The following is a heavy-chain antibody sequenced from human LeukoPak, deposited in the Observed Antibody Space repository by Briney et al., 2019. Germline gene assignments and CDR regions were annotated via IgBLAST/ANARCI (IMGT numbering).Heavy chain of an antibody. CDR1: GIPLSSNY. Sequence: GGSLRLFRSAPGIPLSSNYIKWGPQASGEGPGLVSVIYSGGSTYYADSVKGRFTISRDNSKNTLYLQMNSLRAEDTAVYYCARGLDSSGYDSGPWGQGTLVTVSS. J-gene: IGHJ5*02. D-gene: IGHD6-19*01. V-gene: IGHV3-66*01. CDR2: IYSGGST. CDR3: ARGLDSSGYDSGP.